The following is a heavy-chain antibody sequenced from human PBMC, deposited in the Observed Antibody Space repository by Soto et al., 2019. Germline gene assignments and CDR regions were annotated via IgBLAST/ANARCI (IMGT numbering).Heavy chain of an antibody. CDR2: ISASGGST. D-gene: IGHD2-8*01. CDR3: AKGRWSYGMDV. V-gene: IGHV3-23*01. CDR1: GFTFSSSA. Sequence: EVQLLESGGGLVQPGGSLRLSCAASGFTFSSSAMTWVRQAPGKGLEWVSSISASGGSTFYADSVKGRFTISRDISKNALYLQMNSLRAEDTAVYYCAKGRWSYGMDVWGQGTTVTVSS. J-gene: IGHJ6*02.